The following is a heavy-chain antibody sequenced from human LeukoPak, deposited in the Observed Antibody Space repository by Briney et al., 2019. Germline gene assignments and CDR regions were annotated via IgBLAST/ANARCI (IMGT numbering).Heavy chain of an antibody. Sequence: SQTLSLTFAISGDSVSSNSAAWNWIRQSPSRGLEWLGRTYYRSKWYNDYAVSVKSRIVVNPDTSKNQFSLQLNSVTPEDTAVYYCARGSAWFWYFDLWGRGTLVTVSS. CDR3: ARGSAWFWYFDL. V-gene: IGHV6-1*01. CDR1: GDSVSSNSAA. J-gene: IGHJ2*01. CDR2: TYYRSKWYN. D-gene: IGHD6-19*01.